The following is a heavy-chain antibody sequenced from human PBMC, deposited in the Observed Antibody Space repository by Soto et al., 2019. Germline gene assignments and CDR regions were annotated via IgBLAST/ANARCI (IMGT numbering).Heavy chain of an antibody. J-gene: IGHJ4*02. Sequence: KPSETLSLTCAVSGGSISSGGYSWSWIRQPPGKGLEWIGYIYHSGSTYYNPSLKSRVTISVDRSKNQFSLKLSSVTAADTAVYYCARGNGYYDSSGYTYYFDYWGQGTLVTVSS. D-gene: IGHD3-22*01. CDR1: GGSISSGGYS. CDR3: ARGNGYYDSSGYTYYFDY. V-gene: IGHV4-30-2*01. CDR2: IYHSGST.